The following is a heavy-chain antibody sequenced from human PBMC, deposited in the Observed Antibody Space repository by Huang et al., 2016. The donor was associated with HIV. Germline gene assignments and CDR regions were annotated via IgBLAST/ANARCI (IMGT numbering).Heavy chain of an antibody. Sequence: EVHLLESGGGLVQPGGSLRLSCAASGFTFSDLAMSWVRQAPGKGLEWVSAISGSGGSTYYADSVKGRFTISRDNSKNTLYLQMNSLRTEDTAVYYCAKRGMSGTYHLDYWGQGTLVTVSS. J-gene: IGHJ4*02. CDR2: ISGSGGST. D-gene: IGHD1-26*01. V-gene: IGHV3-23*01. CDR1: GFTFSDLA. CDR3: AKRGMSGTYHLDY.